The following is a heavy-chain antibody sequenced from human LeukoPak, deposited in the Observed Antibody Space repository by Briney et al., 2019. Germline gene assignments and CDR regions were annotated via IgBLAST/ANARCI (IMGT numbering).Heavy chain of an antibody. D-gene: IGHD2-2*01. V-gene: IGHV3-15*01. CDR1: GFTFSNAW. CDR2: IKSKTDGGTT. J-gene: IGHJ5*02. CDR3: TTDIVVVPAAGFDWFDP. Sequence: GGSLRLSCAASGFTFSNAWMSWVRQAPGKGLEWVGRIKSKTDGGTTDYAAPVKGRFTISRDDSKNTLYLQMNSLKTEDTAVYYCTTDIVVVPAAGFDWFDPRGQGTLVTVSS.